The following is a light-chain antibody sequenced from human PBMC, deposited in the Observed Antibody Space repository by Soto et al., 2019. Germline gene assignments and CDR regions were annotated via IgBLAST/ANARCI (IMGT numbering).Light chain of an antibody. CDR2: SNN. J-gene: IGLJ2*01. V-gene: IGLV1-44*01. CDR3: AAWDDSMDGVV. CDR1: SSNIGRNT. Sequence: QSVLPQPPSASGTPGQRGTLSCSGSSSNIGRNTVNWYQQLPGTAPKLLIYSNNQRPSGVPDRFSGSKSGTSASLAISGLQSEDEAEYYCAAWDDSMDGVVFGGGTKLTVL.